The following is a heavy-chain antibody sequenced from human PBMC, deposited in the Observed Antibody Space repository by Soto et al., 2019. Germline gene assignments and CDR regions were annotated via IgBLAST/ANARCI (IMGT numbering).Heavy chain of an antibody. CDR1: GESFRGHY. D-gene: IGHD3-3*01. CDR2: INQSGST. CDR3: ARGLGRATYFDFWSGPRRDF. J-gene: IGHJ3*01. Sequence: QVQLQQWGAGLLKPSETLSLTCAVYGESFRGHYWNWIRQPPGRGREWIGEINQSGSTNYDPSLKSRVTISVDTSKNHFSLRLSSVTAADTAVYYCARGLGRATYFDFWSGPRRDFWGQGTMVSVSS. V-gene: IGHV4-34*01.